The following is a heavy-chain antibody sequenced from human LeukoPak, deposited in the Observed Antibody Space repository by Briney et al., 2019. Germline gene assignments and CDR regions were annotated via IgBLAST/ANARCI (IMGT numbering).Heavy chain of an antibody. CDR3: ARGIAAAGKPWGYYGMDV. CDR2: INPSGGST. V-gene: IGHV1-46*01. J-gene: IGHJ6*02. D-gene: IGHD6-13*01. Sequence: GASVKVSCKASGYTFTSYYMHWVRQAPGQGLEWMGIINPSGGSTSYAQKFQGRVTMTRDTSTSTVYMELSSLRSEDTAVYYCARGIAAAGKPWGYYGMDVWGQGTTVTVSS. CDR1: GYTFTSYY.